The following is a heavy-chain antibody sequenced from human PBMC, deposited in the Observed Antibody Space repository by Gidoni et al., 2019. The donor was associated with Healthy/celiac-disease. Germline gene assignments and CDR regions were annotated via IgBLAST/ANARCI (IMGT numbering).Heavy chain of an antibody. J-gene: IGHJ6*02. CDR3: AREDGDYVNGMDV. Sequence: QVQLVESGGGVVQPGRSLRLSCAASGFTFSSYAMHWVRQAPGKGLEWVAVISYDGSNKDYADSVKGRFTISRDNSKNTLYLQMNSLRAEDTAVYYCAREDGDYVNGMDVWGQGTTVTVSS. V-gene: IGHV3-30-3*01. CDR2: ISYDGSNK. D-gene: IGHD4-17*01. CDR1: GFTFSSYA.